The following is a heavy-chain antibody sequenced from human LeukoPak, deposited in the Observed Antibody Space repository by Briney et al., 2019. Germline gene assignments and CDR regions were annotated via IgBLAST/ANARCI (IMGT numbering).Heavy chain of an antibody. CDR3: AGCSSTSCYRGYFDY. V-gene: IGHV1-18*01. CDR1: GYTFTSYG. Sequence: ASVKVSCKASGYTFTSYGISWVRQAPGQGLEWMGWISAYNGNTNYAQKLQGRVTMTTDTSTSTAYTELRSLRSDDTAVYYCAGCSSTSCYRGYFDYWGQGTLVPVSS. D-gene: IGHD2-2*02. J-gene: IGHJ4*02. CDR2: ISAYNGNT.